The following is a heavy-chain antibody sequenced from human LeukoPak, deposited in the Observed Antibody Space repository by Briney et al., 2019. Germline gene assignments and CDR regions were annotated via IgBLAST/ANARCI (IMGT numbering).Heavy chain of an antibody. J-gene: IGHJ4*02. Sequence: GESLKISCKGSGYSFTSYWIGWVRQMPGKGLEWMGIIYPGDSDTRYSPSFQGQVTISADKSISTAYLQRSSLKASDTAMYYCARGGRDIVATIPYYFDYWGQGTLVTVSS. D-gene: IGHD5-12*01. CDR2: IYPGDSDT. V-gene: IGHV5-51*01. CDR1: GYSFTSYW. CDR3: ARGGRDIVATIPYYFDY.